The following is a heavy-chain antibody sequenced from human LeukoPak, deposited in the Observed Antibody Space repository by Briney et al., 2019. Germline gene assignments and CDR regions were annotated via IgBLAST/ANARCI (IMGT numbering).Heavy chain of an antibody. V-gene: IGHV1-69*13. CDR1: GGTFSSYV. Sequence: ASVKVSCKASGGTFSSYVISWMRQAPGKGLEWMGGIIPIFGTANYAQKFQGRVTITADESTSTAYMELSSLRSEDTAVYYCARALLRYCSGTSCYWFDPWGQGTLVTVSS. D-gene: IGHD2-2*01. CDR3: ARALLRYCSGTSCYWFDP. CDR2: IIPIFGTA. J-gene: IGHJ5*02.